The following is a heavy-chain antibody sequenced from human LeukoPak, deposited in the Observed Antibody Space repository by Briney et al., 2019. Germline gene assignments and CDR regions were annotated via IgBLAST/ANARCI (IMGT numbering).Heavy chain of an antibody. CDR2: IYYSGTT. D-gene: IGHD4-17*01. V-gene: IGHV4-39*02. J-gene: IGHJ2*01. CDR3: ARRKPYGDYWYFDL. CDR1: GGSISVSNYY. Sequence: SETLSLTCSVSGGSISVSNYYWGWIRQPPGKGLEWIGIIYYSGTTYYNPSLKTRVTISVDTSNNHFSLKVTSVTAADTAVYYCARRKPYGDYWYFDLWGRGTLVTVSS.